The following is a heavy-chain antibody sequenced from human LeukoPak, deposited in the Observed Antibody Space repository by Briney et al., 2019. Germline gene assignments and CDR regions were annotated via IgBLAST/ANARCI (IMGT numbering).Heavy chain of an antibody. J-gene: IGHJ5*02. Sequence: ASVKVSCKASGYTFTSYYMHWVRQAPGQGLEWMGIINPSGGSTSYAQKFQGRVTMTRDMSTSTVYMELSSLRSEDTAVYYCARAGIWFGELFQNWFDPWGQGTLVTVSS. V-gene: IGHV1-46*01. CDR1: GYTFTSYY. CDR2: INPSGGST. CDR3: ARAGIWFGELFQNWFDP. D-gene: IGHD3-10*01.